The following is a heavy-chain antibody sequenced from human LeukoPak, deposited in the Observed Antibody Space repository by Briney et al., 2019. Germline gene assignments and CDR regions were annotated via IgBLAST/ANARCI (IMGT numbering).Heavy chain of an antibody. D-gene: IGHD2-2*01. CDR1: GFTLSSNY. V-gene: IGHV3-53*01. J-gene: IGHJ4*02. CDR2: IYSGGST. Sequence: PGGSLRLSCELSGFTLSSNYMSWVRQAPGKGLEWVSVIYSGGSTYYAGSVKGRFTISKDNSNNTLYLQMNSLRAEDTAVYYCATSAAVRLFDYWGQGALVTVSS. CDR3: ATSAAVRLFDY.